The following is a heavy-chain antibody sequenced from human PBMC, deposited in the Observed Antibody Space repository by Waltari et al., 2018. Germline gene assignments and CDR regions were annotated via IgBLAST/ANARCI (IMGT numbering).Heavy chain of an antibody. J-gene: IGHJ4*02. Sequence: QVQLVESGGGVVQPGRSLRLSCAASGFTFSSYAMHWVRQAPGKGLEWVAVISYDGSNKYYADSVKGRFTISRDNSKNTLYLQMNSLRAEDTAVYYCARDTFGGNYGFAYWYWGQGTLVTVSS. CDR2: ISYDGSNK. CDR3: ARDTFGGNYGFAYWY. D-gene: IGHD3-16*01. CDR1: GFTFSSYA. V-gene: IGHV3-30-3*01.